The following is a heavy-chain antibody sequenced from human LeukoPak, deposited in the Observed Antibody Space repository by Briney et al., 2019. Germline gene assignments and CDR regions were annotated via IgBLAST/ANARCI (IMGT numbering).Heavy chain of an antibody. CDR3: ANPPTVTKIRFDS. J-gene: IGHJ5*01. Sequence: GGSLRLSCAASGFTFSTYWMSWVRQAPGKGLEWVANINQDGSEKYYVDSVKGRFTISRDNSKNTLYLQMNSLRAEDTAVYYCANPPTVTKIRFDSWGQGTLVTVSS. CDR1: GFTFSTYW. V-gene: IGHV3-7*03. CDR2: INQDGSEK. D-gene: IGHD4-17*01.